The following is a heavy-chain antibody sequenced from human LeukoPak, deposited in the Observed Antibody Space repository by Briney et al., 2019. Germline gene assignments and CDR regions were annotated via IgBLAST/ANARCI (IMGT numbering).Heavy chain of an antibody. Sequence: PSETLSLTCTVSGGSISSSSYYWGWIRQPPGKGLKWIGSIYYSGSTYYNPSLKSRVTISVDTSKNQFSLKLSSVTAADTAVYYCARGGLAAAGNSWFDPWGQGTLVTVSS. CDR2: IYYSGST. D-gene: IGHD6-13*01. CDR3: ARGGLAAAGNSWFDP. J-gene: IGHJ5*02. CDR1: GGSISSSSYY. V-gene: IGHV4-39*01.